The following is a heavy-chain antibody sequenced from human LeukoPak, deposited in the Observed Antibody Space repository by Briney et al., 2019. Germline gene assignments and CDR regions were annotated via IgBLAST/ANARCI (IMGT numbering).Heavy chain of an antibody. CDR2: ISSAGTTK. V-gene: IGHV3-48*03. J-gene: IGHJ5*02. Sequence: GGSLRLSCAASGFTFSSYEMNWVHQAPGKGLEWISYISSAGTTKIYADSVKGRFTISRDNAKNSLYLQMNSLRAEDTAVYYCARDYWFDPWGHGTLVTVSS. CDR3: ARDYWFDP. CDR1: GFTFSSYE.